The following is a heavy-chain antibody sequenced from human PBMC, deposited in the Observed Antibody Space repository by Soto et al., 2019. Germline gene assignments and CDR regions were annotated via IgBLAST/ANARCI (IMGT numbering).Heavy chain of an antibody. Sequence: GGSLRLSCAASGFTFSDYYMSWIRQAPGKGLEWVSYISSSGSTIYYADSVKGRFTISRDNAKNSLYLQMNSLRAEDTAVYYCARVYCSSTSCYGSSYYMDVWGKGTTVTVSS. CDR1: GFTFSDYY. CDR3: ARVYCSSTSCYGSSYYMDV. J-gene: IGHJ6*03. CDR2: ISSSGSTI. V-gene: IGHV3-11*01. D-gene: IGHD2-2*01.